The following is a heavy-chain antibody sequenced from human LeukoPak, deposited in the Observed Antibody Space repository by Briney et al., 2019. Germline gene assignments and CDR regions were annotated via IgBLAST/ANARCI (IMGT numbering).Heavy chain of an antibody. J-gene: IGHJ4*02. Sequence: PGGSLRPSCAASGFTFSDYYMSWIRQAPGKGLEWVSYISSSSSYTNYADSVKGRFTISRDNAKNSLYLQMNSLRAEDTAVYYCARDLTDYYDSSGYLDYWGQGTLVTVSS. D-gene: IGHD3-22*01. V-gene: IGHV3-11*05. CDR3: ARDLTDYYDSSGYLDY. CDR1: GFTFSDYY. CDR2: ISSSSSYT.